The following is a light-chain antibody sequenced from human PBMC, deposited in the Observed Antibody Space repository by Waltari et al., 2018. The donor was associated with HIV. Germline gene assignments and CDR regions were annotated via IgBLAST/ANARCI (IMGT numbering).Light chain of an antibody. J-gene: IGKJ2*01. CDR2: GAS. V-gene: IGKV3-20*01. CDR3: QQYGRSPYT. CDR1: QSVRSSY. Sequence: EIVLTQSPGTLSLSPGGRATLSCRASQSVRSSYLAWYQQKPGPAPRLLIYGASSRATGIPDRFSGSGSGTDFTLTISRLEPEDFAVYYCQQYGRSPYTFGQGTKLEIK.